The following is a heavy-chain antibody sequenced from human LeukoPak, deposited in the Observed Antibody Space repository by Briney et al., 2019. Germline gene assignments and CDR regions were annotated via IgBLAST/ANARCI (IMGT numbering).Heavy chain of an antibody. Sequence: GESLEISCKNSGYRFNNYWIGWVRQMPGKGLEWMGIIYPDDSDTRYSPSFQGQVTISADKSISTAYLQWSSLKASDTAMYYCARHKAERGSSGYDWGAFDVWGQGTMVTVSS. CDR2: IYPDDSDT. CDR1: GYRFNNYW. J-gene: IGHJ3*01. V-gene: IGHV5-51*01. CDR3: ARHKAERGSSGYDWGAFDV. D-gene: IGHD5-12*01.